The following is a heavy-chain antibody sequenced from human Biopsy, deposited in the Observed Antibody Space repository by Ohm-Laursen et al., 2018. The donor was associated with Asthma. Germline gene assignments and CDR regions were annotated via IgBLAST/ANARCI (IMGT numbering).Heavy chain of an antibody. Sequence: LRLSCTASGFTVSRDHMFWVRQAPGKGLEWVSVIYSGGTSHTADSVRGRFTISRDFSKNTLHLQMHSLRVEDTAVYYCARGDSSGWSHYYFDYWDQGTLVTVSS. D-gene: IGHD6-19*01. CDR3: ARGDSSGWSHYYFDY. CDR2: IYSGGTS. V-gene: IGHV3-53*01. CDR1: GFTVSRDH. J-gene: IGHJ4*02.